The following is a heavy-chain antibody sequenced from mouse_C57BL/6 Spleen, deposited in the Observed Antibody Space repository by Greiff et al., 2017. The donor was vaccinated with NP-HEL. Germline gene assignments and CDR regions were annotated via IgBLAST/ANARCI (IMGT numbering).Heavy chain of an antibody. V-gene: IGHV1-82*01. CDR3: ARRGTGTSFDD. CDR1: GYAFSSSW. CDR2: IYPGDGDT. Sequence: QVQLQQSGPELVKPGASVKISCKASGYAFSSSWMNWVKQRPGKGLEWIGRIYPGDGDTNYNGKFKGKATLTADKSSSTAYMQLSSLTSEDSAVYFCARRGTGTSFDDWGQGTTLTVSS. J-gene: IGHJ2*01. D-gene: IGHD4-1*01.